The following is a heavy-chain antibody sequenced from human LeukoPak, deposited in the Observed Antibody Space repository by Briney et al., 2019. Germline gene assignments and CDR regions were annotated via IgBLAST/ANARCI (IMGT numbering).Heavy chain of an antibody. CDR1: GFTLSTYS. CDR3: ARDAPTNGVWYSGFDY. J-gene: IGHJ4*02. V-gene: IGHV3-48*01. CDR2: ITSSSSTL. Sequence: PGASLRLSCAASGFTLSTYSMNWVRQAPGKGLEWVSYITSSSSTLYYADPVKGRFTISRDNAKNSLYLQMNSLRVEDTAVYYCARDAPTNGVWYSGFDYWGQGTLVTVSS. D-gene: IGHD2-8*01.